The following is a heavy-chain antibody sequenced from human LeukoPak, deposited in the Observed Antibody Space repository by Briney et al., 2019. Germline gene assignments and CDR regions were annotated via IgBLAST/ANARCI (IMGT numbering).Heavy chain of an antibody. CDR2: IYHSGST. CDR3: ARHSYCSSTSCYYISQY. V-gene: IGHV4-38-2*01. D-gene: IGHD2-2*01. Sequence: SETLSLTCAVSGYSISSGYYWGWIRQPPGKGLEWIGSIYHSGSTYYNPSLKSRVTISVDTSKNQFSLKLSSVTAVDTAVYYCARHSYCSSTSCYYISQYWGQGTLVTVSS. J-gene: IGHJ4*02. CDR1: GYSISSGYY.